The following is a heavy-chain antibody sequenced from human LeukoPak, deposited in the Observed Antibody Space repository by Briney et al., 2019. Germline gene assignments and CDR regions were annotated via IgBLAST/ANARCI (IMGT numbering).Heavy chain of an antibody. J-gene: IGHJ4*02. CDR2: IYYSGTT. CDR3: ARGVAAAQYGY. CDR1: GGSISSYY. D-gene: IGHD6-13*01. Sequence: SETLSLTCTVSGGSISSYYGSWIRQPPGKGLEWIGYIYYSGTTNYNPSLKSRVTISVDTSKNQFSLKLSSVTAADTAVYYCARGVAAAQYGYWGQGTLVTVSS. V-gene: IGHV4-59*01.